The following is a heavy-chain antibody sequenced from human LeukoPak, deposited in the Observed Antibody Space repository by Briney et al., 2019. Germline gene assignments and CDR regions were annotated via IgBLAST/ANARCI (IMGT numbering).Heavy chain of an antibody. D-gene: IGHD2-15*01. CDR3: ASRYCSGGSCYRDYYYYGMDV. Sequence: GGSLRLSCAASGFTFSSYSMNWVRQAPGKGLEWVSSISGSSSYIYYADSVKGRFTISRDNAKNSLYLQMNSLRAEDTAVYYCASRYCSGGSCYRDYYYYGMDVWGKGTTVTVSS. CDR1: GFTFSSYS. CDR2: ISGSSSYI. V-gene: IGHV3-21*01. J-gene: IGHJ6*04.